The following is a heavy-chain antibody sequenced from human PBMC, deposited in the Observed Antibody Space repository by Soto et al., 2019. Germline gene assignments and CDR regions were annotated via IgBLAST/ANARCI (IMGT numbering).Heavy chain of an antibody. CDR3: ARGIAVAGTIFDY. D-gene: IGHD6-19*01. V-gene: IGHV1-46*01. Sequence: QVQLVQSGAEVKKPGASVKVSCKASGYSFTSYYMHWVRQAPGQGLEWMGIINPDGGSTSDAQKFHGRVTMTRNTSTSTVYTELSSRRSEDTAVYYCARGIAVAGTIFDYWGQGTLVTVSS. J-gene: IGHJ4*02. CDR1: GYSFTSYY. CDR2: INPDGGST.